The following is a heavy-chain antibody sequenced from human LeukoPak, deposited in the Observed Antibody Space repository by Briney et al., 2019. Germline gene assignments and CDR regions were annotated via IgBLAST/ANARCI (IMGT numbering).Heavy chain of an antibody. J-gene: IGHJ6*03. D-gene: IGHD5-24*01. Sequence: SETLSLTCSVSGGSISINSYYWDWIRQSPGKALEWLGSLYFRGNTYYNPSLKSRVSISVDTSKNQFSLRLNSVTAADTAVYYCARGVEMATIKDYKDVWGKGTTVPVSS. CDR2: LYFRGNT. CDR3: ARGVEMATIKDYKDV. CDR1: GGSISINSYY. V-gene: IGHV4-39*07.